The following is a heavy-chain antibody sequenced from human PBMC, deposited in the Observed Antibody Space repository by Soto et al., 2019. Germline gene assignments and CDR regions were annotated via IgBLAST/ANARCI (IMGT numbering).Heavy chain of an antibody. Sequence: ASVKVSCKASGGTFSSYAISWVRQAPGQGLEGMGGIIPIFGTANYAQKFQGRVTITADESTSTAYMELSSLRSEDTAVYYCARGGAGGISYDPYTDYYYGMDVWGQGTTVTVSS. CDR1: GGTFSSYA. J-gene: IGHJ6*02. CDR3: ARGGAGGISYDPYTDYYYGMDV. V-gene: IGHV1-69*13. D-gene: IGHD2-8*02. CDR2: IIPIFGTA.